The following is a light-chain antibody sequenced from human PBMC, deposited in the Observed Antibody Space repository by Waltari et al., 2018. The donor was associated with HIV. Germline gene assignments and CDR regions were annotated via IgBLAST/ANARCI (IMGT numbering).Light chain of an antibody. CDR2: GYS. J-gene: IGLJ3*02. CDR1: IDDVGLYNF. V-gene: IGLV2-14*03. Sequence: QSALTQPASISASPGPTISISCRGTIDDVGLYNFVSWYRQKSGTAPQLILYGYSTRPSGGDSRFTGSKSGNTASLTISGLLTEDEADYYCSSYTVSHTLVFGGGTKLTVL. CDR3: SSYTVSHTLV.